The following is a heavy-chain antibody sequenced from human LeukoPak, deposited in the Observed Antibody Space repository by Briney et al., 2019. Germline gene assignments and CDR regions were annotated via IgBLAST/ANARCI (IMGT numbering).Heavy chain of an antibody. CDR2: IRYGGSNK. V-gene: IGHV3-30*02. J-gene: IGHJ4*02. Sequence: GGSLRLSCAASGFTFSSYGMHWVRQAPGKGLEGVAFIRYGGSNKYYADSVKGRFTISRDNSKNTLYLQMNSLRAEDTAVYYCAKECGGDCYSRHFDYWGQGTLVTVSS. CDR3: AKECGGDCYSRHFDY. CDR1: GFTFSSYG. D-gene: IGHD2-21*01.